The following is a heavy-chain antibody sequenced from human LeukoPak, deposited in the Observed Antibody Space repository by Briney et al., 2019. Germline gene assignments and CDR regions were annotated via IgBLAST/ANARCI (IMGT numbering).Heavy chain of an antibody. CDR1: GGAISSYY. J-gene: IGHJ4*02. CDR2: IYYSGNT. D-gene: IGHD2-8*01. Sequence: SETLSLTCIGSGGAISSYYWSWIRQPPGKRLEWIGYIYYSGNTNYNPSLKSRVTISIDTSKNQFSLKLSSVTAADTAVYYCARVGNGHFDYWGQGTLVTVSS. CDR3: ARVGNGHFDY. V-gene: IGHV4-59*01.